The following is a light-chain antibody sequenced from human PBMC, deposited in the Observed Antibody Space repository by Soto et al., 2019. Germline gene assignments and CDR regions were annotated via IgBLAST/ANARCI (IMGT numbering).Light chain of an antibody. V-gene: IGKV1-39*01. Sequence: DIQMTQSPSSLSASVGDRVTITCRASQSISNYLNWYQQKPGKAPKVLIYAASSLQSGVPSRFSGSGSGTDFTLTISSLQPEDFATYYCQQSYSMPRTFGQGTKVEI. CDR2: AAS. J-gene: IGKJ1*01. CDR3: QQSYSMPRT. CDR1: QSISNY.